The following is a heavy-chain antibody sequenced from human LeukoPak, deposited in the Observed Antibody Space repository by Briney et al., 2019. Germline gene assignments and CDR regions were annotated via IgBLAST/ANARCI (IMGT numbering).Heavy chain of an antibody. CDR1: GFTFRNFW. J-gene: IGHJ4*02. Sequence: GGSLRLSCAASGFTFRNFWMSWIRQPPGKGLLWLSRIHGEGSDIEYADAVRGRFTISRDNAKNTLYLQMGSLTAEDTAVYYCARRLYYDTSGSPFDLWGQGTLVTVSS. D-gene: IGHD3-22*01. CDR3: ARRLYYDTSGSPFDL. V-gene: IGHV3-74*03. CDR2: IHGEGSDI.